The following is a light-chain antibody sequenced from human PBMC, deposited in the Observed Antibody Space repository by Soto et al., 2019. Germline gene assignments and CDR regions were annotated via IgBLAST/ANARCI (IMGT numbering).Light chain of an antibody. CDR2: AKS. CDR1: QNIASY. V-gene: IGKV1-39*01. J-gene: IGKJ2*01. CDR3: QHNYATPA. Sequence: DIEVTQSPSSLSVSVGDRVTISCRTSQNIASYLNWYQQKPGTAPKLLIYAKSTLETVVPSRFRGSGSGTDFILTISELQAEDSATYCWQHNYATPAFGQGTKLEIK.